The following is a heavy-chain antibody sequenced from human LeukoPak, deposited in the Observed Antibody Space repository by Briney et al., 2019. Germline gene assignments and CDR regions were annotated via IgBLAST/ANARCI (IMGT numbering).Heavy chain of an antibody. CDR3: ARANSGWDHFDY. CDR2: ISGSGDST. J-gene: IGHJ4*02. V-gene: IGHV3-23*01. Sequence: GGSLRLSCAASGFTFSTYAVNWVRQAPGKGLEWVSTISGSGDSTYYADSVKGRFTISRDNAKNTLYLQMNSLRAEDTAVYYCARANSGWDHFDYWGQGTLVTVSS. D-gene: IGHD6-19*01. CDR1: GFTFSTYA.